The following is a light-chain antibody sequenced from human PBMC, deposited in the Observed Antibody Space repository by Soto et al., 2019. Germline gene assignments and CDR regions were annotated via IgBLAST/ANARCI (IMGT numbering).Light chain of an antibody. CDR3: SSYTSSSTSWV. J-gene: IGLJ2*01. V-gene: IGLV2-14*01. CDR1: SSDVGGYNY. CDR2: DVS. Sequence: QSALTQPASVSGSPGQSITISCTGTSSDVGGYNYVSWYQQHPGKAPKLMIYDVSNRPSGVSNRFSGSKSGNTASLTISGLQAEDEADYYCSSYTSSSTSWVFCGGTKVTVL.